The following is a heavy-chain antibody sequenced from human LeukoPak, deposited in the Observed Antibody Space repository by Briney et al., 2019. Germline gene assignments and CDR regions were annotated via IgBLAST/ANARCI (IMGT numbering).Heavy chain of an antibody. CDR2: IYYSGST. Sequence: SQTLSLTCTVSGGSISSGDYYWSWIRQPPGKGLEWIGYIYYSGSTYYNPSLKSRVTISVDTSKNQFSPKLSSVTAADTAVYYCARDCSGGSCYIDYWGQGTLVTVSS. J-gene: IGHJ4*02. CDR3: ARDCSGGSCYIDY. V-gene: IGHV4-30-4*08. CDR1: GGSISSGDYY. D-gene: IGHD2-15*01.